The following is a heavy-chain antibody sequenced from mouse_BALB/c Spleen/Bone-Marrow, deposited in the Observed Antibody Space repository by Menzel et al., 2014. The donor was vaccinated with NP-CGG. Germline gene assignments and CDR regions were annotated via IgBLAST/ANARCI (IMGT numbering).Heavy chain of an antibody. Sequence: EVQLQQSRPELVKPGTSVKISCKTSGYTFTEYTIHWVKQSHGKSLEWIGGINPNNGVTAYNQKSRGKATLTVDKSSSTAYMELRSLTSEDSAVYYCARRQLGPAWFAYWGQGTLVTVSA. CDR2: INPNNGVT. D-gene: IGHD3-2*01. CDR1: GYTFTEYT. CDR3: ARRQLGPAWFAY. J-gene: IGHJ3*01. V-gene: IGHV1-18*01.